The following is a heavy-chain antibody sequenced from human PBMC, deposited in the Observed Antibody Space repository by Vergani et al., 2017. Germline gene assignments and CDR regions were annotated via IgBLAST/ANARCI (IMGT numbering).Heavy chain of an antibody. CDR3: ARRARYYYDSSGYSYVDY. D-gene: IGHD3-22*01. CDR1: GSSISSSSYY. V-gene: IGHV4-39*01. J-gene: IGHJ4*02. Sequence: QLQLQESGPGLVKPSETLSLTCTVSGSSISSSSYYWGWIRQPPGKGLEWIGSIYYSGSTYYNPSLKSRVTISVDTSKNQFSLKLSSVTAADTAVYYCARRARYYYDSSGYSYVDYWGQGTLVTVSS. CDR2: IYYSGST.